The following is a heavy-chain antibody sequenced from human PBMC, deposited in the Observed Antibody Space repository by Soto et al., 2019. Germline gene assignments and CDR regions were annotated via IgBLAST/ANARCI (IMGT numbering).Heavy chain of an antibody. V-gene: IGHV1-8*01. CDR1: GYTFTSYD. CDR3: ARCQQGFYYYGMDV. Sequence: ASVKVSCKASGYTFTSYDINWVRQATGQWLEWMGWMNPNSGNTGYAQKFQGRVTMTRNTSISTAYMELSSLRSEDTAVYYCARCQQGFYYYGMDVWGQGTTVTVSS. J-gene: IGHJ6*02. CDR2: MNPNSGNT.